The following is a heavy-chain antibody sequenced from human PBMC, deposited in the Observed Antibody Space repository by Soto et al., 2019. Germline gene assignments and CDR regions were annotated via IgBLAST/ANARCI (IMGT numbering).Heavy chain of an antibody. V-gene: IGHV1-69*13. Sequence: SVKGSCNASGGTFSSYAISWVRQAPGQGLEWMGGIIPIFGTANYAQKFQGRVTITADESTSTAYMELSSLRSEDTAVYYCARGLPLLYYYYGGDVWGKGTKVTV. CDR3: ARGLPLLYYYYGGDV. J-gene: IGHJ6*04. CDR1: GGTFSSYA. D-gene: IGHD5-12*01. CDR2: IIPIFGTA.